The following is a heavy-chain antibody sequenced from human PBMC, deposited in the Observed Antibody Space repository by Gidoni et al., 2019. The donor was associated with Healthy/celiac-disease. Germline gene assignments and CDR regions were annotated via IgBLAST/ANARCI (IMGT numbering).Heavy chain of an antibody. CDR3: ASPLSGYCSGGSCYRPRYYGMDV. CDR2: MNPNSGNT. V-gene: IGHV1-8*01. CDR1: GSTVTSYD. D-gene: IGHD2-15*01. J-gene: IGHJ6*02. Sequence: QVQLVQSGAEVKKPGASVKVSCKASGSTVTSYDINWVLQATGQGLEWMGWMNPNSGNTGYAQKFQGRVTMTRNTSISTAYMELSSLRSEDTAVYYCASPLSGYCSGGSCYRPRYYGMDVWGQGTTVTVSS.